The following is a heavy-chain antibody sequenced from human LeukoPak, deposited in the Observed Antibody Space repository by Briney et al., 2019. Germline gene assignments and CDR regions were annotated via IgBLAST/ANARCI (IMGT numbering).Heavy chain of an antibody. Sequence: GGSLRLSCAASGFTFSSYSMNWVRQAPGKGLEWVSYISSSSSTIYYADSVKGRFTISRDNAKNSLYLQMNSLRAEDTAVYYCARDWAGELSYWGQGTLVTVSS. CDR2: ISSSSSTI. CDR1: GFTFSSYS. J-gene: IGHJ4*02. D-gene: IGHD3-10*01. V-gene: IGHV3-48*04. CDR3: ARDWAGELSY.